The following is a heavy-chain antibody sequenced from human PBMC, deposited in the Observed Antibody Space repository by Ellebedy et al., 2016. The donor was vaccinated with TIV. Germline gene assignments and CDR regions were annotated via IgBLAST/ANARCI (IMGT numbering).Heavy chain of an antibody. J-gene: IGHJ6*02. Sequence: SGPTLVKPTETLTLTCTVSGFLLSNVGVGVSWIRQPPGKALEWLAHIFSNDEKSYSASLKTRLTISKDTSKSRVVLTVANMDPVDMGTYYCARVVVGRTIGYDHSYFYGLDVWGQGTTVTVSS. V-gene: IGHV2-26*01. CDR3: ARVVVGRTIGYDHSYFYGLDV. D-gene: IGHD5-12*01. CDR2: IFSNDEK. CDR1: GFLLSNVGVG.